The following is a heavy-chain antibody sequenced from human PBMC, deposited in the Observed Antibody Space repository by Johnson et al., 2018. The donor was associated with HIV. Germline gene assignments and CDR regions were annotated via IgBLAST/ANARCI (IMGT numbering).Heavy chain of an antibody. Sequence: EVQLVESGGGLVQPGGSLRLSCAASGFTFSSYWMHWVRQPPGKGLVWVSRISIAGSSTTYAASVKGRFTISRDNAKNTLYLQMNSLRAEDMAVYYCARESPSERAGFDIWGQVTMVTVSS. J-gene: IGHJ3*02. CDR2: ISIAGSST. CDR3: ARESPSERAGFDI. V-gene: IGHV3-74*01. CDR1: GFTFSSYW.